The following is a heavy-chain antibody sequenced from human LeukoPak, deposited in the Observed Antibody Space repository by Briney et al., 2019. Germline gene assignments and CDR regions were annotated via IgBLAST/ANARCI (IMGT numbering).Heavy chain of an antibody. CDR1: GFSFSSCA. Sequence: PGGSLRLSCAASGFSFSSCAMSWVRQAPGKGLEWVSAISGSGGSTYYADSVKGRFTISRDNSKNTLYLQMNSLRAEDTAVYYCASNKRTYYDFWSGYYNDYWGQGTLVTVSS. CDR3: ASNKRTYYDFWSGYYNDY. J-gene: IGHJ4*02. D-gene: IGHD3-3*01. CDR2: ISGSGGST. V-gene: IGHV3-23*01.